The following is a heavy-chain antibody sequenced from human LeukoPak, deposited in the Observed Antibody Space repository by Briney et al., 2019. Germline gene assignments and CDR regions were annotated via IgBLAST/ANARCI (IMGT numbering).Heavy chain of an antibody. CDR2: IIPIFGTA. CDR3: AREGTAMGKGPNWFDP. J-gene: IGHJ5*02. V-gene: IGHV1-69*01. Sequence: GSSVKVSCKASGGTFSSYAISWVRQAPGQGLEWMGGIIPIFGTANYAQKFQGRVTITADESTSTAYMELSSLRSEDTAVYYCAREGTAMGKGPNWFDPWGQGTLVTVSS. D-gene: IGHD5-18*01. CDR1: GGTFSSYA.